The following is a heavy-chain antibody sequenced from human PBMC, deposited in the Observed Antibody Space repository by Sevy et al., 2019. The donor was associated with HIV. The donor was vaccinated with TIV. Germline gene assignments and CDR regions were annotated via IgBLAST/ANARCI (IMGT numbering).Heavy chain of an antibody. J-gene: IGHJ4*02. D-gene: IGHD3-3*01. Sequence: GGSLRLSCAASGFTFSSYWMHWVRQAPGKGLVWVSRINSDGSSTSYADSVKGRFTISTDNAKNTLYLQMNSLRAEDTAVYYCARADFWSGYYSVGLIDYWGQGTLVTVSS. CDR3: ARADFWSGYYSVGLIDY. CDR1: GFTFSSYW. V-gene: IGHV3-74*01. CDR2: INSDGSST.